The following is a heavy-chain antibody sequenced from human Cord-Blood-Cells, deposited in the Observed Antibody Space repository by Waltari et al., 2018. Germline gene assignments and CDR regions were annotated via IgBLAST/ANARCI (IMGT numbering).Heavy chain of an antibody. J-gene: IGHJ4*02. CDR3: AAVQYCSGGSCYDY. CDR2: IVVGSGNT. D-gene: IGHD2-15*01. V-gene: IGHV1-58*01. Sequence: QMQLVQSGPEVKKTGTSVKVSCKASGFTFTSPAVPWVRQARGQRLVWIGWIVVGSGNTNYAQKFQERVTITRDMSTSTAYMELSSLRSEDTAVYYCAAVQYCSGGSCYDYWGQGTLVTVSS. CDR1: GFTFTSPA.